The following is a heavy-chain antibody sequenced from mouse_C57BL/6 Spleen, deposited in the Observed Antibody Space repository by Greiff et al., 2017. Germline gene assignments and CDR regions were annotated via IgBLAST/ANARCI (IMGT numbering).Heavy chain of an antibody. CDR2: IRSKSNNYAT. CDR1: GFSFNTYA. CDR3: VGGGPWFAD. Sequence: DVMLVESGGGLVQPKGSLKLSCAASGFSFNTYAMNWVRQAPGKGLEWVARIRSKSNNYATYYADSVKDRFTISRDDSESMLYLQMNNLKTEDTAMYYCVGGGPWFADWGQGTLVTVSA. V-gene: IGHV10-1*01. D-gene: IGHD3-3*01. J-gene: IGHJ3*01.